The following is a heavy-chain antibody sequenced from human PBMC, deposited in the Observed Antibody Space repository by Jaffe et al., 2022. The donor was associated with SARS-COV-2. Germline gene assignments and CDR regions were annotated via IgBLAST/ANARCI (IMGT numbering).Heavy chain of an antibody. D-gene: IGHD6-13*01. CDR1: GYTFSNHD. J-gene: IGHJ5*02. CDR3: AREGSSSRWFDP. V-gene: IGHV1-8*01. Sequence: QVQLVQSGAEVKKPGASVKVSCKASGYTFSNHDINWVRQAAGQGLEWMGWMNPYTGNTGYAQKFQGRVTMTRNTSINTAYLEVTSLRSEDTAVYFCAREGSSSRWFDPWGQGTPVIVSS. CDR2: MNPYTGNT.